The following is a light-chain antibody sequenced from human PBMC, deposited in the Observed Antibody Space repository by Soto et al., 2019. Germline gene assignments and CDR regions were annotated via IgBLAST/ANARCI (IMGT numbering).Light chain of an antibody. CDR2: SNN. CDR1: SSNIGSNT. Sequence: QSVLTQPPSASGTPGQRVTISCSGSSSNIGSNTVNWDQQLPGTAPKLVIYSNNQPPSGVPDRFSGSKSGTSASLAISGLQSEDEADYYCVAWDDSLNGYVVFGGGTKLTVL. J-gene: IGLJ2*01. V-gene: IGLV1-44*01. CDR3: VAWDDSLNGYVV.